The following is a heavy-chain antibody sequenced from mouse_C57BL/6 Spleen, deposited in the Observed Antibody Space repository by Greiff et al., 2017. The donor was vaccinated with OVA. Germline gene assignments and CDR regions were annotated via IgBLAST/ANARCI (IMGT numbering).Heavy chain of an antibody. CDR2: ISNGGGST. Sequence: EVMLVESGGGLVQPGGSLKLSCAASGFTFSDYYMYWVRQTPEKRLEWVAYISNGGGSTYYPDTVKGRFTISRDNAKNTLYLKMSRLKSEDTAMYYCARRYYGTSLYAMDYWGQGTSVTVSS. J-gene: IGHJ4*01. CDR3: ARRYYGTSLYAMDY. CDR1: GFTFSDYY. V-gene: IGHV5-12*01. D-gene: IGHD1-1*01.